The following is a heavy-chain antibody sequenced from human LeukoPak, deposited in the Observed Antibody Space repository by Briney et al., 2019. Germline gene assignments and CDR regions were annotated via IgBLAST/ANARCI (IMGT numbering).Heavy chain of an antibody. Sequence: GGSLRLSCAASGFTLSSYAMSWVRQAPGKGLEWVSAISGSGGSTYYADSVKGRFTISRDNSKNTLYLQMNSLRAEDTAVYYCAKLRYFDWLSAPDFDYWGQGTLVTVSS. D-gene: IGHD3-9*01. J-gene: IGHJ4*02. V-gene: IGHV3-23*01. CDR3: AKLRYFDWLSAPDFDY. CDR2: ISGSGGST. CDR1: GFTLSSYA.